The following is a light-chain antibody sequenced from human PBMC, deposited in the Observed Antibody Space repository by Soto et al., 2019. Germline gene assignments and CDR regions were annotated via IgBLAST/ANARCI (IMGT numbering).Light chain of an antibody. Sequence: EIVLTQSPGTVSLSPGERVTLSCRASQRISNSYLAWYQQRPGQAPRLLIFDASNRATGIPDRFSGSGSGTDFTLTISSLEPEDSAVYYCQQYGYSTPWTFGQGTKVDIK. CDR3: QQYGYSTPWT. J-gene: IGKJ1*01. V-gene: IGKV3-20*01. CDR2: DAS. CDR1: QRISNSY.